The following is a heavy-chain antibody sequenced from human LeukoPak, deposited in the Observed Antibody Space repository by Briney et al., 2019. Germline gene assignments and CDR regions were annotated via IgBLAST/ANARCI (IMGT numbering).Heavy chain of an antibody. V-gene: IGHV3-30*03. CDR3: ARGSVPYYDYGWFDP. D-gene: IGHD3-22*01. J-gene: IGHJ5*02. CDR1: GFTFSTYG. CDR2: ISYDGRNK. Sequence: GRSLRLSCAASGFTFSTYGLHWVRQAPGKGLEWVALISYDGRNKYYADSVKGRSTISSDNSKNTSYLQMNSLRSEDTAVYYCARGSVPYYDYGWFDPWGQGALVTVSS.